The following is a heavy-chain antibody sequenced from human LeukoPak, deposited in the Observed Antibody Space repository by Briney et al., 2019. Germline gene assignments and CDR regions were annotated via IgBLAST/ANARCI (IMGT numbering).Heavy chain of an antibody. CDR3: ARQGIAAAGGDMDV. J-gene: IGHJ6*03. Sequence: SETLSLTCTVSGGSITSSSYYWGWIRQPPGKGLEWIGNIYYGGTTYYNSPLKSRVTISEDTSKNQFSLKLSSVTAADTAVYYCARQGIAAAGGDMDVWGKGTTVTVSS. V-gene: IGHV4-39*01. D-gene: IGHD6-13*01. CDR1: GGSITSSSYY. CDR2: IYYGGTT.